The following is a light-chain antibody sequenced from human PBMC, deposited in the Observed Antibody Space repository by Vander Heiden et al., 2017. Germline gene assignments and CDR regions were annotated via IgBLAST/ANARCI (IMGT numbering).Light chain of an antibody. CDR3: QQYGRSPLT. Sequence: EIVLTQSPATLSVSPGERATLSCRASQSVRNSYLACYQQKPGQAPRLLIHGASRRAAGIPDRCSGSGSGTDFTLTISRLEAEDVAEYYCQQYGRSPLTFGEGTKVEIK. CDR1: QSVRNSY. V-gene: IGKV3-20*01. J-gene: IGKJ4*01. CDR2: GAS.